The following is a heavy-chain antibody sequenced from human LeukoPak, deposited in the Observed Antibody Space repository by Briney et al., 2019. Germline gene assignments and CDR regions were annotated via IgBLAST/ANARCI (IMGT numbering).Heavy chain of an antibody. Sequence: SETLSLTCTVSGGSISSYYWSWIRQPPGKGLEWIGYIYYGGSTNYNPSLKSRVTISVDTSKNQFSLKLSSVTAADTAVYYCARAPPHYDYYMDVWGKGTTVTVSS. CDR3: ARAPPHYDYYMDV. V-gene: IGHV4-59*01. CDR1: GGSISSYY. J-gene: IGHJ6*03. CDR2: IYYGGST.